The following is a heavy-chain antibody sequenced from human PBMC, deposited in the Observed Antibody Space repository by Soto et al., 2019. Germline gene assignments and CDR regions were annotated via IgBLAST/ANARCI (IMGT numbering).Heavy chain of an antibody. CDR1: GFTCENYA. D-gene: IGHD3-3*01. V-gene: IGHV3-23*01. CDR2: ISGSGGTT. CDR3: AKDSWAIFGVPAGEYYAMDV. Sequence: EVQLLESGGAPVQSGGSLRLSCVASGFTCENYAMSWVRQAPGKGLEWVSAISGSGGTTYYSDSVKGRFTISRDNSKNTVYLQMNDLRVEDAAEYFCAKDSWAIFGVPAGEYYAMDVWGQGTTVTVSS. J-gene: IGHJ6*02.